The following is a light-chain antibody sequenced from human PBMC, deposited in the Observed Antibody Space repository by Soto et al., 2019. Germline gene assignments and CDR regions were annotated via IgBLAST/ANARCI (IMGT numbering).Light chain of an antibody. J-gene: IGLJ1*01. Sequence: QSVLTQPASVSGSPGQSITISCTGTSSDVGGYNSVSWYQHHPGKAPKLMIYNVYNRPSGVFHRFSGSKSGSTASLTISGLQAEDEADYYCSSYTYCSTYLFGTGTKVTVL. CDR1: SSDVGGYNS. CDR2: NVY. CDR3: SSYTYCSTYL. V-gene: IGLV2-14*03.